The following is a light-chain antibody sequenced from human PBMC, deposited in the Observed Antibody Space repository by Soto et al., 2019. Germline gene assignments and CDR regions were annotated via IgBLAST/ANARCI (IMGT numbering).Light chain of an antibody. J-gene: IGLJ1*01. Sequence: QSVLTQPAPVSGSPGQSITISCTGTSSDVGGYNYVSWYQQHPGKAPKLMIYEVSNRPSGVSNRFSGSKSGNTASLTISGLQAEDEADYYCSSYTSSSTPLYVFGTGTKATVL. CDR3: SSYTSSSTPLYV. V-gene: IGLV2-14*01. CDR2: EVS. CDR1: SSDVGGYNY.